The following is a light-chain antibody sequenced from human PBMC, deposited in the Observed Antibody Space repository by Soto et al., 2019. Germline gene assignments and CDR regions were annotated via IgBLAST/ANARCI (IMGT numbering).Light chain of an antibody. J-gene: IGKJ4*01. CDR1: RSIGGQ. Sequence: GHRVTVTCRASRSIGGQLAWYQQRPGKAPNLLITDASNLNVGVPSRFTGSGSGTEFTLTISSLQPDDFATYYCQQYSAYPVTFGGGTKVDIK. CDR3: QQYSAYPVT. V-gene: IGKV1-5*01. CDR2: DAS.